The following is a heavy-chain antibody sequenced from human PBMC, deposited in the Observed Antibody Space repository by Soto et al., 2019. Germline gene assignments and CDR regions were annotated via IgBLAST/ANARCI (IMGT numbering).Heavy chain of an antibody. J-gene: IGHJ4*02. CDR3: ARVASVEMATMG. D-gene: IGHD5-12*01. CDR1: GGTFSSYA. Sequence: QVQLVQSGAEVKKPGSSVKVSCKASGGTFSSYAISWVRQAPGQGLEWMGGIIPIFGTANYAQKFQGRVTITAAESTSTGYMELSSMRSEDTAVYYCARVASVEMATMGWGQGTLVTVSS. V-gene: IGHV1-69*12. CDR2: IIPIFGTA.